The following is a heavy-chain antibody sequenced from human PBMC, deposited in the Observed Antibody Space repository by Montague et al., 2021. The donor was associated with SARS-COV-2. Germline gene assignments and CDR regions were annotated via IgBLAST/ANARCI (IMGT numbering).Heavy chain of an antibody. V-gene: IGHV4-34*01. Sequence: KKQSGSTTHYNPSRKGRVKISVDTSSNQMSLNLKSVTAADTAVYYCARVPLYFGGFDSWGPGILGAVSS. CDR2: KKQSGST. D-gene: IGHD3-16*01. J-gene: IGHJ4*02. CDR3: ARVPLYFGGFDS.